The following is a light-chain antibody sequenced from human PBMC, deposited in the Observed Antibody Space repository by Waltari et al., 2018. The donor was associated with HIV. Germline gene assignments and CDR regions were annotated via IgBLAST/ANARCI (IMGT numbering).Light chain of an antibody. CDR1: NIGRTS. Sequence: SYVLTQPPSVSVASGQTARVTCGGNNIGRTSVHWYQVKPGQAPVLVVYDDSDRPSGIPERFSGSNSGNTATLTISRVEAGDEADYYCQVWDTGGDHPEWVFGGGTKLTVL. CDR3: QVWDTGGDHPEWV. J-gene: IGLJ3*02. V-gene: IGLV3-21*02. CDR2: DDS.